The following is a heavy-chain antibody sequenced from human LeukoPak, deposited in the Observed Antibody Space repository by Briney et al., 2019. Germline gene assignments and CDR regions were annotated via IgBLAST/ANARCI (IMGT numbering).Heavy chain of an antibody. V-gene: IGHV3-74*01. J-gene: IGHJ4*02. CDR2: INNDGSST. Sequence: GGSLRLSXAASGFTFSSYWMHWVRQAPGKGLVWVSRINNDGSSTPYADSVKGRFTISRDNAKNTLYLRMNSLRAEDTAVYYCARSNHGCHDYWGQGTLATVSS. CDR1: GFTFSSYW. CDR3: ARSNHGCHDY. D-gene: IGHD4-11*01.